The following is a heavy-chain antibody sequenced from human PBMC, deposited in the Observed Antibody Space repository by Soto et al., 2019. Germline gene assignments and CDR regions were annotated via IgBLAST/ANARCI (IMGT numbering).Heavy chain of an antibody. CDR2: ISSSASTM. D-gene: IGHD5-18*01. CDR3: ARDRDTNMATFDY. J-gene: IGHJ4*02. Sequence: VQLVESGGGLVKPGGYLRLSCAASGFNFSDYYMSWIRQAPGKELYCVSYISSSASTMYYADSVKGRFTISRENAKNALYLQKNSLRAEYTAVYYCARDRDTNMATFDYWGQGTLVTVSS. V-gene: IGHV3-11*04. CDR1: GFNFSDYY.